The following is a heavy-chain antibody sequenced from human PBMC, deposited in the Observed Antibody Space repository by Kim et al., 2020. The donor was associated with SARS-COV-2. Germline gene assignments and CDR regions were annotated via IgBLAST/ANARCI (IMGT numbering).Heavy chain of an antibody. J-gene: IGHJ4*02. Sequence: SETLSLTXAXYGGSFSGYYWSWIRQPPGKGLEWIGEINHSGSTNYNPSLKSRVTISVDTSKNQFSLKLSSVTAADTAVYYCASLQSMVRGVIRYYFDYWGQGTLVTVSS. CDR2: INHSGST. CDR3: ASLQSMVRGVIRYYFDY. D-gene: IGHD3-10*01. V-gene: IGHV4-34*01. CDR1: GGSFSGYY.